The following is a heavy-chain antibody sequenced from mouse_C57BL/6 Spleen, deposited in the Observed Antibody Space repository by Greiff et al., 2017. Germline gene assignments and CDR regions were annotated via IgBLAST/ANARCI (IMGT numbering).Heavy chain of an antibody. CDR2: IDPSDSET. V-gene: IGHV1-52*01. CDR3: ERRGTTVVAPCDY. D-gene: IGHD1-1*01. CDR1: GYTFTSYW. Sequence: VQLQQPGAELVRPGSSVKLSCKASGYTFTSYWMHWVKQRPIQGLELIGNIDPSDSETHYTQKFKDKATLTVDKSSSTAYMQLSSLTSEDSAVYYCERRGTTVVAPCDYWGQGTTLTVSS. J-gene: IGHJ2*01.